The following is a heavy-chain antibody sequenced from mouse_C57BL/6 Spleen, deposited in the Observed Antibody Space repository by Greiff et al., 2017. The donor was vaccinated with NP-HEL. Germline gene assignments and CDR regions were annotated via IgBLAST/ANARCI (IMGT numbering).Heavy chain of an antibody. CDR3: ARTGIYYYGSSYDAMDY. V-gene: IGHV1-43*01. Sequence: VHVKQSGPELVKPGASVKISCKASGYSFTGYYMHWVKQSSEKSLEWIGEINPSTGGTSYNQKFKGKATLTVDKSSSTAYMQLKSLTSEDSAVYYCARTGIYYYGSSYDAMDYWGQGTSVTVSS. J-gene: IGHJ4*01. D-gene: IGHD1-1*01. CDR2: INPSTGGT. CDR1: GYSFTGYY.